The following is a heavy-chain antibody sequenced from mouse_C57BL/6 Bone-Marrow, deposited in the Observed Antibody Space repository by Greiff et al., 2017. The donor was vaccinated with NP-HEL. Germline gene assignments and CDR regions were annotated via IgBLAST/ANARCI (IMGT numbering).Heavy chain of an antibody. V-gene: IGHV1-81*01. J-gene: IGHJ2*01. Sequence: QVQLQQSGAELARPGASVKLSCKASGYTFTSYGISWVKQRTGQGLEWIGEIYPRSGNTYYNEKFKGQATLTADKSSSTAYMELRSLTSEDSAVYFCARSYYYGSRDYWGQGTTLTVSS. CDR1: GYTFTSYG. D-gene: IGHD1-1*01. CDR2: IYPRSGNT. CDR3: ARSYYYGSRDY.